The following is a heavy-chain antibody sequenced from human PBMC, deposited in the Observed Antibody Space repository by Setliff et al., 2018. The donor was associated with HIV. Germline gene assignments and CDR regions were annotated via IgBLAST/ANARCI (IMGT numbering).Heavy chain of an antibody. J-gene: IGHJ4*02. CDR1: GDSITSSSSSHY. CDR2: IYYSGST. V-gene: IGHV4-39*01. Sequence: LSLTCSVSGDSITSSSSSHYWGWIRQPPGKGLEWIGSIYYSGSTYYNPSLQSRVTISVHTSKNHFSLKLSSVTAADTALYYCARHAPSGELYYFDYWGQGTLVTVS. D-gene: IGHD3-10*01. CDR3: ARHAPSGELYYFDY.